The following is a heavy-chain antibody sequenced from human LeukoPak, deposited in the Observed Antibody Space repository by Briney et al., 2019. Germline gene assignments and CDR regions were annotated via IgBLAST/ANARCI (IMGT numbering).Heavy chain of an antibody. CDR3: ARELRYFDWSYRGYFDY. CDR2: IYYSGST. Sequence: SETLSLTCTVSGGSISSSSYYWGWIRQPPGKGLEWIGSIYYSGSTLYNPSLKSRVTISVDTSKNQFSLKLSSVTAADTAVYYCARELRYFDWSYRGYFDYWGRGILVTVSS. D-gene: IGHD3-9*01. J-gene: IGHJ4*02. CDR1: GGSISSSSYY. V-gene: IGHV4-39*07.